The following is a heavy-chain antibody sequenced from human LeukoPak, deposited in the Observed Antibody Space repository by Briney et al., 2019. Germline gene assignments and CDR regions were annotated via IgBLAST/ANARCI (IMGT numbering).Heavy chain of an antibody. Sequence: SETLSLTCTVSGGSINNYYWSWIRQPPGKGLEWIGYIYYRGSTNYNPSLKSRVTFSVDTSNNQFSLKLNSVTAADTAVYYCARGGDYGDLRYFDYWGQGTLVTVSS. CDR2: IYYRGST. D-gene: IGHD4-17*01. V-gene: IGHV4-59*01. J-gene: IGHJ4*02. CDR3: ARGGDYGDLRYFDY. CDR1: GGSINNYY.